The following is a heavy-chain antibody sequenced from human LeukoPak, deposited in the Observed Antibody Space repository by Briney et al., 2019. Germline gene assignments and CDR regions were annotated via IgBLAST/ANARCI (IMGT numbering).Heavy chain of an antibody. V-gene: IGHV4-59*01. J-gene: IGHJ4*02. CDR3: ARASRDGYNFEDFDY. CDR2: IYYSGST. CDR1: GGSISSYY. D-gene: IGHD5-24*01. Sequence: SETLSLTCTVSGGSISSYYWSWIRQPPGKGLEWIGYIYYSGSTNYNPSLKSRVTISVDTSKNQFSLKLSSVTAADTAVYYCARASRDGYNFEDFDYWGQGTLVTVSS.